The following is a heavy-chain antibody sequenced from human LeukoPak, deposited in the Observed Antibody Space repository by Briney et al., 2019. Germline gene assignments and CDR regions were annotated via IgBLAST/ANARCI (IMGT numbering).Heavy chain of an antibody. CDR1: GGSISSYY. D-gene: IGHD3-9*01. V-gene: IGHV4-59*01. Sequence: PSETLSLTCTVSGGSISSYYWSWIRQPPGKGLXXXXXXXXSGSTNYNPSLKSRVTISVDTSKNQFSLKLSSVTAADTAVYYCAALPSRYYDILTGYPRGEYWGQGTLVTVSS. J-gene: IGHJ4*02. CDR2: XXXSGST. CDR3: AALPSRYYDILTGYPRGEY.